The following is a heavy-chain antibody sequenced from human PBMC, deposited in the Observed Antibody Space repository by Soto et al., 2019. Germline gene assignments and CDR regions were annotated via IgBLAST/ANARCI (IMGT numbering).Heavy chain of an antibody. CDR2: IYPGDSDT. V-gene: IGHV5-51*01. CDR3: ARRNDYGELGGFDI. J-gene: IGHJ3*02. Sequence: YWIGWVRQMPGKGLEWMGIIYPGDSDTRYSPSFQGQVTISGDKSISTAYLQWSSLKASDTAIYYSARRNDYGELGGFDIWGQGTMVTVSS. CDR1: YW. D-gene: IGHD4-17*01.